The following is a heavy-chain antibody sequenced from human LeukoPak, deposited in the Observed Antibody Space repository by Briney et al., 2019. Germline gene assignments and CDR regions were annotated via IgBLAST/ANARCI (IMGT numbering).Heavy chain of an antibody. V-gene: IGHV3-30*03. CDR3: ARDGVGFDI. J-gene: IGHJ3*02. CDR2: ISYDGSNK. D-gene: IGHD3-16*01. CDR1: GLTFSSYG. Sequence: GGSLRLSCAASGLTFSSYGMHWVRQAPGKGLEWVAVISYDGSNKYYADSVKGRFTISRDNSKNTLYLQMNSLRAEDTAVYYCARDGVGFDIWGQGTMVTVSS.